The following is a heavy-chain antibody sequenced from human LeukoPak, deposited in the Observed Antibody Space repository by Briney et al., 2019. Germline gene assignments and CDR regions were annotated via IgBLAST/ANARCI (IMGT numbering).Heavy chain of an antibody. V-gene: IGHV5-51*01. Sequence: GESLKISCKGSGYSFTSYWIGWVRQMPGKGLEWMGIIYPGDSDTRYSPSFQGQVTISADKSISTAYLQWSSLKASDTAMYYCARQRFRSCYYYGMDVWGQGTTVTVSS. CDR3: ARQRFRSCYYYGMDV. J-gene: IGHJ6*02. CDR2: IYPGDSDT. CDR1: GYSFTSYW. D-gene: IGHD1-26*01.